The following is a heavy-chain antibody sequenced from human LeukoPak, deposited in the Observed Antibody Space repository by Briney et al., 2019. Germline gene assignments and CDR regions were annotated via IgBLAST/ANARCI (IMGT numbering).Heavy chain of an antibody. Sequence: GGSLRLSCAASGFTFGNYVMNWVRQAPGKGLEWVSYISHTGTTIYYADTVKGRFTISRDNDKNSLFLQMNSLRAEDTAVYYCARDGTTSMSNYYYGMDVWGRGTTLSVPS. D-gene: IGHD4-11*01. CDR2: ISHTGTTI. J-gene: IGHJ6*02. V-gene: IGHV3-48*03. CDR1: GFTFGNYV. CDR3: ARDGTTSMSNYYYGMDV.